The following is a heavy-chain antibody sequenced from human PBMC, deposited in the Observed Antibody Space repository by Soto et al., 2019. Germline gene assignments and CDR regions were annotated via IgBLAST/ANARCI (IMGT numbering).Heavy chain of an antibody. CDR3: ARHVGYSSSWAWFDP. D-gene: IGHD6-13*01. Sequence: QLQLQESGPGLVKPSETLSLTCTVSGGSISSSSYYWGWIRQPPGKGLEWIGRIYYSGSTYYNPSLKSRVTISVDTSKNQFSLKLSSVTAADTAVYYCARHVGYSSSWAWFDPWGQGTLVTVSS. J-gene: IGHJ5*02. CDR1: GGSISSSSYY. CDR2: IYYSGST. V-gene: IGHV4-39*01.